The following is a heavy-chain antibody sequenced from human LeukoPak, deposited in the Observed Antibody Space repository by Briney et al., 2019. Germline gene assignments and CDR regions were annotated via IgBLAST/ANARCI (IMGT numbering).Heavy chain of an antibody. D-gene: IGHD4-11*01. CDR1: GGSISSYY. Sequence: SETLSLTCTVSGGSISSYYWSWIRQPPGKGLDWIGYIYYSGSTNYNPSLKSRVTISVDTSGNQFSLKLSSVTAADTAVYYCARYYYSNYPNRFDPWGQGTLVTVSS. J-gene: IGHJ5*02. CDR2: IYYSGST. V-gene: IGHV4-59*01. CDR3: ARYYYSNYPNRFDP.